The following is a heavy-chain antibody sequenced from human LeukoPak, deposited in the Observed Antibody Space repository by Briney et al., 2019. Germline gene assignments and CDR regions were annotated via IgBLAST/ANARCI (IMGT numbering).Heavy chain of an antibody. J-gene: IGHJ4*02. V-gene: IGHV4-59*08. Sequence: SETLSLTRTVSGGSISNYYWSWIRQPPGKGLEWIGYIYYSGSTNYTPSLKSRVTISVDTSKNQFSLKLSSVTAADTAVYYCARRGYSSTWGLDYWGQGTLVTVSS. CDR1: GGSISNYY. CDR3: ARRGYSSTWGLDY. CDR2: IYYSGST. D-gene: IGHD6-13*01.